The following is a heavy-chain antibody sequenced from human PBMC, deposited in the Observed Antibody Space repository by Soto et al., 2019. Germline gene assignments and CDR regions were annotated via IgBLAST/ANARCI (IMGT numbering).Heavy chain of an antibody. Sequence: QVQLVESGGGVVQPGRSLRLSCAASGFTFSSYAMHWVRQAPGKGLEWVAVISYDGSKKYYADSVKGRFTISRDNSKNTLYLQMNSLRAEDTAVYYCARVLGRGIQLWDYYYYGMDVWGQGTTVTVSS. D-gene: IGHD5-18*01. V-gene: IGHV3-30-3*01. CDR3: ARVLGRGIQLWDYYYYGMDV. J-gene: IGHJ6*02. CDR1: GFTFSSYA. CDR2: ISYDGSKK.